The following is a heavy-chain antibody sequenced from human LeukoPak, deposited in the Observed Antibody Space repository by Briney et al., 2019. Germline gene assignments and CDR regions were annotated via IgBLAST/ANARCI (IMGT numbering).Heavy chain of an antibody. J-gene: IGHJ6*03. CDR2: IIPIFGTA. V-gene: IGHV1-69*13. Sequence: SVKVSCKASGGTFSSYAISWVRQAPGQGLEWMGGIIPIFGTANYAQKFQGRVTITADESTSTAYMELSSLRSEDTAVYYCATEGIAAANLHYMDVWGKGTTVTISS. D-gene: IGHD6-13*01. CDR1: GGTFSSYA. CDR3: ATEGIAAANLHYMDV.